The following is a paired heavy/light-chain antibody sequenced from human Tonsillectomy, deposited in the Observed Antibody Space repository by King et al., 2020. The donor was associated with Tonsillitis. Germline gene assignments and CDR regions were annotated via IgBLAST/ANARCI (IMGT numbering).Light chain of an antibody. CDR3: QSADSSGSYRV. V-gene: IGLV3-25*02. J-gene: IGLJ3*02. Sequence: SYELTQPPSVSVSPGQTATITCSGDALPKLYGFWYQQKPGQAPTLVIYEDIERPSGVPERFTGSSSGTSVTLTITGVQAEDEADYYCQSADSSGSYRVFGGGTKLSVL. CDR1: ALPKLY. CDR2: EDI.
Heavy chain of an antibody. CDR3: AKDIGGDGYNQGFDY. CDR1: GFTFHDFA. Sequence: EVQLVESGGGLVQPGRSLRLSCAASGFTFHDFAMHWVRQVPGKGLEWVSGVSWNSGTLGYADSVKGRFTISRDNGKNYVYLQMNSLRAEDTALYYCAKDIGGDGYNQGFDYWGQGTLVTVSS. V-gene: IGHV3-9*01. J-gene: IGHJ4*02. D-gene: IGHD5-12*01. CDR2: VSWNSGTL.